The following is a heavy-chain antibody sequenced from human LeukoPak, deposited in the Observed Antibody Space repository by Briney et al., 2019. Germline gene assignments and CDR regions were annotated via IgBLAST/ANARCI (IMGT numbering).Heavy chain of an antibody. CDR1: GFTFSSYS. CDR2: ISSSSSYI. V-gene: IGHV3-21*04. Sequence: TGGSLRLSCAASGFTFSSYSMNWVRQAPGKGLEWVSSISSSSSYIYYADSVKGRFTISRDNSKNTLYLQMNSLRAEDTAVYYCAKEVVAARPFDYWGQGTLVTVSS. J-gene: IGHJ4*02. CDR3: AKEVVAARPFDY. D-gene: IGHD2-15*01.